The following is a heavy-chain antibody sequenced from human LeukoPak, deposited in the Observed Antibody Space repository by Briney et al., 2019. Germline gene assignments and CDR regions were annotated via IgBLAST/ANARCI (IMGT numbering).Heavy chain of an antibody. Sequence: PSGTLSLTCTVSGGSISNYWSWIRQPAGKGLEWIGRIHTSGSTNYNPSLKSRVTMSVDTSKNQFSLKLSSVTAADTAVYYCARDRYYYDSSGYLYFDYWGQGTLVTVSS. J-gene: IGHJ4*02. V-gene: IGHV4-4*07. CDR2: IHTSGST. D-gene: IGHD3-22*01. CDR1: GGSISNY. CDR3: ARDRYYYDSSGYLYFDY.